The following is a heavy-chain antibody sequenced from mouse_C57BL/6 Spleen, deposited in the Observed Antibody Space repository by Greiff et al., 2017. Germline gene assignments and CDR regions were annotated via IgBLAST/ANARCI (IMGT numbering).Heavy chain of an antibody. CDR2: IHPSDSDT. CDR1: GYTFTSYW. CDR3: AMRDYSNYDAMDY. Sequence: QVQLQQPGAELVKPGASVKVSCKASGYTFTSYWMHWVKQRPGQGLEWIGRIHPSDSDTNYNQKFKGKATWTVDKSSSTAYMQLSSLTSEDSAVYYCAMRDYSNYDAMDYWGQGTSVTVSS. D-gene: IGHD2-5*01. V-gene: IGHV1-74*01. J-gene: IGHJ4*01.